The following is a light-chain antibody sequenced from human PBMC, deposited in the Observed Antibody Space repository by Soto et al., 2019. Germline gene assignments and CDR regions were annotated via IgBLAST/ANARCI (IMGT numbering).Light chain of an antibody. CDR3: QQYNNWCTWT. CDR2: GAS. V-gene: IGKV3-15*01. J-gene: IGKJ1*01. CDR1: QSVSSN. Sequence: EIVIPQSPATLSVPPGERATLSCRASQSVSSNLAWYQQNPGQAPRLLIYGASTRSTGIPARFSGSGSGTEFTLTISSLQSEDFAVYCGQQYNNWCTWTLGQGAKV.